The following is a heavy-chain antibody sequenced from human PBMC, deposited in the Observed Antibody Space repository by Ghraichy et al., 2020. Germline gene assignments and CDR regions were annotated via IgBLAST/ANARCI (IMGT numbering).Heavy chain of an antibody. V-gene: IGHV4-59*01. CDR2: IYYSGST. D-gene: IGHD7-27*01. CDR3: ARGLGSPYYFDY. CDR1: GGSISSYY. Sequence: SETLSLTCTVSGGSISSYYWSWIRQPPGKGLEWIGYIYYSGSTNYNPSLKSRVTISVDTSKNQFSLKLSSVTAADTAVYYCARGLGSPYYFDYWGQGTLVTVSS. J-gene: IGHJ4*02.